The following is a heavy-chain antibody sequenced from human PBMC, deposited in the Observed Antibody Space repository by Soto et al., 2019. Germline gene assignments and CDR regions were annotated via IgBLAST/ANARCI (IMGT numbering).Heavy chain of an antibody. Sequence: SETLSLTCAVYGGSFSGYYWSWIRQPPGKGLEWIGEINHSGSTNYNPSLTSRVTISVATSQNQFSPKLSSVTGAGPAGDYCGGGGRGSSPAAINFYYYGMDVWGQGTTVTVSS. V-gene: IGHV4-34*01. D-gene: IGHD2-2*02. CDR2: INHSGST. CDR1: GGSFSGYY. CDR3: GGGGRGSSPAAINFYYYGMDV. J-gene: IGHJ6*02.